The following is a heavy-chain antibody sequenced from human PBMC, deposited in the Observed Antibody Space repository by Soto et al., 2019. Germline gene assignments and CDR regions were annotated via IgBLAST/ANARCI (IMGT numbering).Heavy chain of an antibody. CDR2: ISAYNGNT. J-gene: IGHJ5*02. Sequence: ASVKVSWKASGYTFTSYGISWGRQAPGQGLEWMGWISAYNGNTNYAQKLQGRVTMTTDTSTSTAYMELRSLRSNDTAVYYCAQVLHFLRGYEPCSAPWGQGAFVPVSP. CDR3: AQVLHFLRGYEPCSAP. V-gene: IGHV1-18*01. CDR1: GYTFTSYG. D-gene: IGHD3-3*01.